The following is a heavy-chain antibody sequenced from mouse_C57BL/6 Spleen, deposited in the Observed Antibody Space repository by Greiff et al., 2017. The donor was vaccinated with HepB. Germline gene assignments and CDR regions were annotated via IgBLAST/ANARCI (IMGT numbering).Heavy chain of an antibody. J-gene: IGHJ1*03. D-gene: IGHD1-1*01. V-gene: IGHV1-42*01. CDR3: ASTVVARSYWYFDV. CDR2: INPSTGGT. Sequence: VQLQQSGPELVKPGASVKISCKASGYSFTGYYMNWVKQSPEKSLEWIGEINPSTGGTTYNQKFKAKATLTVDKSSSTAYMQLKSLTSEDSAVYYCASTVVARSYWYFDVWGTGTTVTVSS. CDR1: GYSFTGYY.